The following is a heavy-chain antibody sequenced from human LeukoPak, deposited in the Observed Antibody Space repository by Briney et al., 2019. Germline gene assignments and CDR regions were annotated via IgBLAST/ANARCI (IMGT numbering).Heavy chain of an antibody. V-gene: IGHV3-21*01. J-gene: IGHJ5*02. Sequence: GGSLRFSCAASGFTFSSYSMNWVRQAPGKGLEWVSSISSSSSSYIYYADSVKGRFTISRDNAKNSLYLQMNSLRAEDTAVYYCARGYSSGWPSHPWGQGTLVTVSS. CDR1: GFTFSSYS. CDR2: ISSSSSSYI. D-gene: IGHD6-19*01. CDR3: ARGYSSGWPSHP.